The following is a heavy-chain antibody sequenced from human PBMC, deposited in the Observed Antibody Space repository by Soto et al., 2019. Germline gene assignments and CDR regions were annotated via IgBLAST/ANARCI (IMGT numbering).Heavy chain of an antibody. CDR1: GFTFGDYA. V-gene: IGHV3-49*03. J-gene: IGHJ6*02. CDR2: IRSKAYGGTT. CDR3: TRVPSGSYYGDYYYYGMDV. Sequence: GGSLRLSCTASGFTFGDYAMSWFRQAPGKGLEWVGFIRSKAYGGTTEYAASVKGRFTISRDDSKSIAHLQMNSLKTEDTAVYYCTRVPSGSYYGDYYYYGMDVWGQGTTVTVSS. D-gene: IGHD1-26*01.